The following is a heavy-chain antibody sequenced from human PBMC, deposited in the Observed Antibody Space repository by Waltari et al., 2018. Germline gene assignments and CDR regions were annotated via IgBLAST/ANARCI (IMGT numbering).Heavy chain of an antibody. D-gene: IGHD6-19*01. CDR3: AAVDFSSGWSLDY. J-gene: IGHJ4*02. CDR1: EHTLTALP. CDR2: FDPEDGET. V-gene: IGHV1-24*01. Sequence: QVQLVQSGAEVKTPGASVKVSCKVSEHTLTALPMHWVRQAPGKGLEWMGGFDPEDGETIYAQNFQGRVTMTEDSSTLTAYMELSSLRSEDTAVYYCAAVDFSSGWSLDYWGQGSLVTVSS.